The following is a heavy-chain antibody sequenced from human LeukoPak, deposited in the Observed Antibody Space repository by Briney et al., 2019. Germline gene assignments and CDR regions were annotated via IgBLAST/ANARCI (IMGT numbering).Heavy chain of an antibody. V-gene: IGHV3-23*01. Sequence: GGSLRLSCAASGFTFSSYAMTWVRQAPGKGLEWVSGISGSGGTTNYADSVKGRFTISRDNSKNTLYLQMNSLRAEDTAVYYCAKPRPSYSSSWYDHWGQGTLVTVSS. CDR1: GFTFSSYA. CDR3: AKPRPSYSSSWYDH. D-gene: IGHD6-13*01. J-gene: IGHJ5*02. CDR2: ISGSGGTT.